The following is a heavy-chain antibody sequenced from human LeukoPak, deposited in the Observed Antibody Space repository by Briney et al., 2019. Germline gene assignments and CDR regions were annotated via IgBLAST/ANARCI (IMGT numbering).Heavy chain of an antibody. D-gene: IGHD3-16*02. V-gene: IGHV4-34*01. CDR2: INHSGST. Sequence: SETLSLTCAVYGGSFSGYYWSWIRQPPGKGLEWIGEINHSGSTNYNPSLKSRVTISVDTSKNQFSLKLSSVTAADTAVYYCARGPYDYVWGSYRYGYYFDYWGQGTLVTVSS. J-gene: IGHJ4*02. CDR3: ARGPYDYVWGSYRYGYYFDY. CDR1: GGSFSGYY.